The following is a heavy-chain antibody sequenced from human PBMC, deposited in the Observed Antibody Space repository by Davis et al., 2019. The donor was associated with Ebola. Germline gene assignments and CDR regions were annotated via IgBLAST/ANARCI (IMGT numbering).Heavy chain of an antibody. J-gene: IGHJ4*02. Sequence: GGSLRLSCAASGFTFSSYWMSCVRQAPGKGLEWVANIKQDGSEKYYVDSVKGRFTISRDNSKNTLYLQMNSLRAEDTAVYYCASNSGSLRVFDYWGQGTLVTVSS. D-gene: IGHD1-26*01. CDR3: ASNSGSLRVFDY. V-gene: IGHV3-7*01. CDR1: GFTFSSYW. CDR2: IKQDGSEK.